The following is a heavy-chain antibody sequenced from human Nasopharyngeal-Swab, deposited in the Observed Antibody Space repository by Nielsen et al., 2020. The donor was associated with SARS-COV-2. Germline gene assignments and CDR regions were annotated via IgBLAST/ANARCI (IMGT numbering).Heavy chain of an antibody. J-gene: IGHJ4*02. D-gene: IGHD7-27*01. CDR1: GFTFSSYW. Sequence: GESLKISCAASGFTFSSYWMSWVRQAPGKGLEWVANIKQDGSEKYYVDSVKGRFTISRDNAKNSLYLQMNSLRAGDTAVYYCARLTGPLGVFDYWGQGTLVTVSS. CDR3: ARLTGPLGVFDY. CDR2: IKQDGSEK. V-gene: IGHV3-7*01.